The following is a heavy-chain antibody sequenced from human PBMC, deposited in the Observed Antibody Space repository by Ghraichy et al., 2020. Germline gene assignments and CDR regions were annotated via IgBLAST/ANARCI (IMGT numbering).Heavy chain of an antibody. J-gene: IGHJ4*02. D-gene: IGHD3-10*01. V-gene: IGHV1-8*01. CDR3: ARTRVRGIPGFDY. CDR2: MNPDSGNT. Sequence: ASVKVSCKASGFTFASYDFNWVRQTTGQGLECLGWMNPDSGNTGYAPKFRGRVTMTRDTSISTAYLELSSLRSEDTGIYYCARTRVRGIPGFDYWGQGTLVTVS. CDR1: GFTFASYD.